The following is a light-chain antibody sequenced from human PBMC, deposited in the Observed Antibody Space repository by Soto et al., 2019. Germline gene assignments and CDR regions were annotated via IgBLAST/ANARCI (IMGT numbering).Light chain of an antibody. CDR3: CSYSSSSTFYV. CDR1: SSDVGGYYY. Sequence: QPGLAHPASVSGSPGHSVTISCTGTSSDVGGYYYVSWYQHHPGKAPKLIIYQVTNRPSGVSNRFSASKSGNTASLTISALQAEDEADYYCCSYSSSSTFYVFGTGTKVTV. J-gene: IGLJ1*01. CDR2: QVT. V-gene: IGLV2-14*01.